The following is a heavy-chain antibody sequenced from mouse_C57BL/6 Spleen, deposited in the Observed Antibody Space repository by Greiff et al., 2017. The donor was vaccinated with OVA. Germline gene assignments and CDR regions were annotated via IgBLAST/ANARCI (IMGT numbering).Heavy chain of an antibody. CDR1: GYTFTDYE. V-gene: IGHV1-15*01. J-gene: IGHJ3*01. CDR3: TRLDGYYGGFAY. CDR2: IDPETGGT. Sequence: QVQLKESGAELVRPGASVTLSCKASGYTFTDYEMHWVKQTPVHGLEWIGAIDPETGGTAYNQKFKGKAILTADKSSSTAYMELRSLTSEDSAVYYCTRLDGYYGGFAYWGQGTLVTVSA. D-gene: IGHD2-3*01.